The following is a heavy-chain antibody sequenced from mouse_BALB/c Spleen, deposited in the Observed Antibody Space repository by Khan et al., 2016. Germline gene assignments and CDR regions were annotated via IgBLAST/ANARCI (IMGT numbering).Heavy chain of an antibody. J-gene: IGHJ1*01. CDR3: AGDRWGYWYFDV. CDR1: GFPITSGYY. CDR2: ITHSGET. V-gene: IGHV12-3*02. Sequence: VQLQESGPGLVKPSQSLFLACSITGFPITSGYYWIWIRQPPGKPLEWMGYITHSGETFYNPSLQSPISITRETSKNQFFLQLNCVTTEDTAMYYCAGDRWGYWYFDVLGAGATVTVSS.